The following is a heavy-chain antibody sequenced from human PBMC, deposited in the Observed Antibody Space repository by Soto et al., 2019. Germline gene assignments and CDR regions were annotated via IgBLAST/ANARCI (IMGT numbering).Heavy chain of an antibody. D-gene: IGHD6-19*01. V-gene: IGHV3-53*01. J-gene: IGHJ4*02. CDR1: GFAVSSKY. CDR3: VQTTGWPGCGV. CDR2: IYGGGTT. Sequence: EVQLVESGGGLIQPGGSLRLSCAASGFAVSSKYMTWVRQAPGKGLEWVSVIYGGGTTYYADSVKGRFTISRDTSKNTLYLQMNGLRAEATAVYYCVQTTGWPGCGVWGQGTLVTVSS.